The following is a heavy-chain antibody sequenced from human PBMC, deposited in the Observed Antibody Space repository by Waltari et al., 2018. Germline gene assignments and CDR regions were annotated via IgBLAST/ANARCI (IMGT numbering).Heavy chain of an antibody. D-gene: IGHD3-16*01. CDR3: ARREHFGDSLDY. V-gene: IGHV1-2*06. Sequence: QVQLVQSGAEVKKPGASVRVSCKASGYTFTGYYIHWVRQAPGQGLEWMGRINPNTGDTKFAQHFRVRATMTRDTSISTAYMELSGLRSDDTAMYFCARREHFGDSLDYWGQGTLVAVSS. J-gene: IGHJ4*02. CDR2: INPNTGDT. CDR1: GYTFTGYY.